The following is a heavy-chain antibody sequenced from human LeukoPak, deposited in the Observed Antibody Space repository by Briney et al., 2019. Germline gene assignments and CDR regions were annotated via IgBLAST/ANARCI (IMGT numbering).Heavy chain of an antibody. D-gene: IGHD4-17*01. V-gene: IGHV3-73*01. CDR3: TRLQGDYVFDC. CDR2: IRTKADNYAT. Sequence: PGGSLRLSCAASGCTFSGSIIHWVRQASGKRLEWVGRIRTKADNYATAYAASVKGRFTISRDDSKNTAYLQMNSLKTEDTAVYYCTRLQGDYVFDCWGQGTLVTVSS. J-gene: IGHJ4*02. CDR1: GCTFSGSI.